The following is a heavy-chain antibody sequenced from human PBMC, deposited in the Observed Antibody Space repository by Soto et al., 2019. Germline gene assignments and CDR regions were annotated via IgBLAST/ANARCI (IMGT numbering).Heavy chain of an antibody. CDR2: MNPGSGDT. CDR1: GYSFTNND. CDR3: AKDVLGGTMGWFAP. J-gene: IGHJ5*02. V-gene: IGHV1-8*01. Sequence: GASVKVSCKASGYSFTNNDVSWVRQATGQGLEWMGWMNPGSGDTGYAQKFQGRVTMTRDISIATAYMELSSLRSDDTAIYYCAKDVLGGTMGWFAPWGRGTLVTVSS. D-gene: IGHD3-10*01.